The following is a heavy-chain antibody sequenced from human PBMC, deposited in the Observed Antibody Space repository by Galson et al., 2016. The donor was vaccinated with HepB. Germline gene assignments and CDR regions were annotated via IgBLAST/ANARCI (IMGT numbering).Heavy chain of an antibody. D-gene: IGHD3/OR15-3a*01. CDR2: IYWDDDK. CDR1: GFSLTTSGVG. CDR3: AHIPGLSDLRRFFDL. J-gene: IGHJ2*01. V-gene: IGHV2-5*02. Sequence: PALVKPTQTLTLTCTFSGFSLTTSGVGVGWIRQPPGKALEWLVLIYWDDDKRYSPSLKNRLAITKDTSKNQVVLTMTYMEPVDTATYYCAHIPGLSDLRRFFDLWGRGTLVTVSS.